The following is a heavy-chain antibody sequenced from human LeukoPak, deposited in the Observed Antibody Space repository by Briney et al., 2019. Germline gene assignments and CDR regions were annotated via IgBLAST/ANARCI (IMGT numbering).Heavy chain of an antibody. CDR1: GFTFGIYG. V-gene: IGHV3-30*18. CDR3: AKDLSGGWSLDY. Sequence: GGSLRLSCAASGFTFGIYGMHWVRQAPGKGQEWVTVISYDGNDKYYADSVKGRFTISRDNSKNTLYLEMNSLRAEDTAVYYCAKDLSGGWSLDYWGQGTLVTVSS. CDR2: ISYDGNDK. D-gene: IGHD6-19*01. J-gene: IGHJ4*02.